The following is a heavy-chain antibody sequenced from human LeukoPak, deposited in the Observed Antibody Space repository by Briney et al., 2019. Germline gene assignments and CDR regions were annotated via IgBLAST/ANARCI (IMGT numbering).Heavy chain of an antibody. CDR2: IYYSGST. CDR1: GGSISGYY. CDR3: ARDSTWGTFDI. V-gene: IGHV4-31*03. D-gene: IGHD3-16*01. Sequence: SETLSLTCTVSGGSISGYYWTWIRQHPGKGLEWIGYIYYSGSTYYNPSLKSRVTISVDTSKNQFSLKLSSVTAADTAVYYCARDSTWGTFDIWGQGTMVTVSS. J-gene: IGHJ3*02.